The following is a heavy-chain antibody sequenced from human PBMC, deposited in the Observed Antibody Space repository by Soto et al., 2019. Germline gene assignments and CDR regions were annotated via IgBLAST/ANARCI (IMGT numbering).Heavy chain of an antibody. CDR1: GYTFTSYY. J-gene: IGHJ6*02. CDR2: INPSGGST. V-gene: IGHV1-46*01. Sequence: QVQLVQSGAEVKKPGASVKVSCKASGYTFTSYYMHWVRQAPGQGLEWMGIINPSGGSTSYAQKFQGRVTMTRDTSTSTVYMELSSLRSEDTAVYYCARDSAGDYDFWSGYYTSYYYYGMDVWGQGTTVTVSS. D-gene: IGHD3-3*01. CDR3: ARDSAGDYDFWSGYYTSYYYYGMDV.